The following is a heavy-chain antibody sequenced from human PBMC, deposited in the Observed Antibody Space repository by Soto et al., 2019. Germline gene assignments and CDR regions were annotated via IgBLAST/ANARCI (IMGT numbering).Heavy chain of an antibody. CDR1: GYNFNQYY. D-gene: IGHD4-17*01. CDR2: INLRGGTT. CDR3: ARGPDDSDAPRWDY. J-gene: IGHJ4*02. V-gene: IGHV1-46*02. Sequence: QVQLVQSGAEVRKPGASVRLSCETSGYNFNQYYIHWVRQAPGQGLEWMGIINLRGGTTEYAHKFWGMVTVTGDMSTSTAYMQLSTLRSEHTAVYFCARGPDDSDAPRWDYWVQGTLLTVSS.